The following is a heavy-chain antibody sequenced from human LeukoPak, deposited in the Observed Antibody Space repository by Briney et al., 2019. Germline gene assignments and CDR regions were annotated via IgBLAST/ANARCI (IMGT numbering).Heavy chain of an antibody. D-gene: IGHD2-15*01. CDR1: GFTFSSYG. CDR3: AKVVVAATRVSGFDY. Sequence: GGSLRLSCAASGFTFSSYGMSWVRQAPGKGLEWVSAISGSGGSTYYADSVKGRFTISRDNSKNTLYLQMNSPRAEDTAVYYCAKVVVAATRVSGFDYWGQGTLVTVSS. CDR2: ISGSGGST. J-gene: IGHJ4*02. V-gene: IGHV3-23*01.